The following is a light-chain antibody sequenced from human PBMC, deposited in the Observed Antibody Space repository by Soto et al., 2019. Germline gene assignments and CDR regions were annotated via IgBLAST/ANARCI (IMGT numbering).Light chain of an antibody. J-gene: IGKJ2*01. CDR2: SAS. CDR1: QSISTE. V-gene: IGKV3-15*01. Sequence: EIAMTQSPDTLSVSPGERATLSCSASQSISTELAWYHQIPGQPPRLLIYSASTRATGVPARFTGSGSGSEFTLTISGLQSEDFAIYYCQQGHNWPLTFGQGTRLEI. CDR3: QQGHNWPLT.